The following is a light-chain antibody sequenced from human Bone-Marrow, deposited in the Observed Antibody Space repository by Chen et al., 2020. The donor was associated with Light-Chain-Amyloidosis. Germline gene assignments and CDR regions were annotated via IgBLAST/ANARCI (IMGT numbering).Light chain of an antibody. V-gene: IGKV1-39*01. Sequence: DIQMTQTPSSLSASVGDRVTITCWASQTISIYVNWYQQKPGIAPKLLIFSTSTLQSGVPSRFSGSGSGTDFTLTINSLQPEDFASYYCQQSYTTPFTFGPGT. J-gene: IGKJ3*01. CDR1: QTISIY. CDR3: QQSYTTPFT. CDR2: STS.